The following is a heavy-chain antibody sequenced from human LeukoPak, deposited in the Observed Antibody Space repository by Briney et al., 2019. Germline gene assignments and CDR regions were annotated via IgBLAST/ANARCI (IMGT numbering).Heavy chain of an antibody. CDR2: IYSDGST. D-gene: IGHD4-11*01. CDR1: GFTVSSCY. CDR3: ARSYSNHLFGMDV. V-gene: IGHV3-66*01. J-gene: IGHJ6*02. Sequence: GGSLRLSCAASGFTVSSCYMTWVRQAPGKGLEWVSVIYSDGSTYYADSAKGRVAISRDNSNNTVFLQMNIVRAEDTAVYYCARSYSNHLFGMDVWGQGTTVTVTS.